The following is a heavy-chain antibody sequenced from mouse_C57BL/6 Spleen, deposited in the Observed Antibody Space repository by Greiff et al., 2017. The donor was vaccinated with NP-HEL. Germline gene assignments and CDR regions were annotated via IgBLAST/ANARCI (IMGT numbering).Heavy chain of an antibody. D-gene: IGHD2-1*01. Sequence: EVKLVESGGGLVKPGGSLKLSCAASGFTFSDYGMHWVRQAPEKGLEWVAYISSGSSTIYYADTVKGRFTITRDNTKNTLFLQMTSLLSRDTAMYSFARNLLGPYYAIDSWVPRTSVPVSS. J-gene: IGHJ4*01. CDR3: ARNLLGPYYAIDS. CDR1: GFTFSDYG. CDR2: ISSGSSTI. V-gene: IGHV5-17*01.